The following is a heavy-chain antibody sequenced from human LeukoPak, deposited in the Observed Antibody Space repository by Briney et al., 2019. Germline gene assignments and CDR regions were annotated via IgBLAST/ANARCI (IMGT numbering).Heavy chain of an antibody. Sequence: GESLKISCKGSGYSFTSYWIGWVRQMRGKGLEWMGIIYPGDSDTRYSPSLQGQVTISADKSITTAYLQWSSLKASDTDMYYCARQERMGYSSGCYWFDYWGQGTLVTVSS. CDR2: IYPGDSDT. CDR3: ARQERMGYSSGCYWFDY. J-gene: IGHJ4*02. V-gene: IGHV5-51*01. D-gene: IGHD6-19*01. CDR1: GYSFTSYW.